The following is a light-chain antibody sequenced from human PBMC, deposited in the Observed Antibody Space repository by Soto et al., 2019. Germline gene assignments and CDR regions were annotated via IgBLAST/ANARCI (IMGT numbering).Light chain of an antibody. CDR3: QHTNSFPYT. Sequence: DIQMTQSPSSVSASVGDRVTITCRASQGINSWLAWYQQKPGEAPKLLIYAASSLQRGVPSRFSGSGSGTDFSLTINSLQPEEFATYYCQHTNSFPYTFGQGTKLEIK. J-gene: IGKJ2*01. V-gene: IGKV1-12*01. CDR1: QGINSW. CDR2: AAS.